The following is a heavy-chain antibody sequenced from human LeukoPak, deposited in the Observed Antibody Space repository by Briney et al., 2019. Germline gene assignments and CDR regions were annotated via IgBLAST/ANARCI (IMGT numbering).Heavy chain of an antibody. Sequence: PGGSLRLSCAASGFIFSSYAMHWVRQAPGKGLEWVAVISYDGSNKYYADSVKGRFTISRDNSKNTLYLQMNSLRAEDTAVYYCAKVSITMIVVVINYLDYWGQGTLVTVSS. J-gene: IGHJ4*02. V-gene: IGHV3-30*04. CDR2: ISYDGSNK. CDR3: AKVSITMIVVVINYLDY. D-gene: IGHD3-22*01. CDR1: GFIFSSYA.